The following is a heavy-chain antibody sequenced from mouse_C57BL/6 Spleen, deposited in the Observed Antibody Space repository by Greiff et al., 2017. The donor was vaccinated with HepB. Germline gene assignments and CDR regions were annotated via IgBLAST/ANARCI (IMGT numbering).Heavy chain of an antibody. CDR3: ARETTVVATRAWFAY. V-gene: IGHV1-72*01. J-gene: IGHJ3*01. CDR1: GYTFTSYW. CDR2: IDPNSGGT. D-gene: IGHD1-1*01. Sequence: QVQLQQSGAELVKPGASVKLSCKASGYTFTSYWMHWVKQRPGRGLEWIGRIDPNSGGTKYNEKFKSKATLTVDKPSSTAYMQLSSLTSEDSAVYYCARETTVVATRAWFAYWGQGTLVTVSA.